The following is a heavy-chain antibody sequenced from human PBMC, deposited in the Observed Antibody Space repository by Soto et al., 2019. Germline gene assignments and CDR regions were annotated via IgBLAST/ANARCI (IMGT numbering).Heavy chain of an antibody. J-gene: IGHJ4*02. CDR1: GFTFNDYA. Sequence: QVQLVESGGGVVQPGRSLKLSCLASGFTFNDYAMHWVRQAPGKGLEWVALISYDESNKDYADSVKGRFTISRDNSKNALYLQISSLRSEDTAVYYCAKLRLATYDFWGGCDSWGQGTLVTVSS. D-gene: IGHD3-3*01. CDR2: ISYDESNK. V-gene: IGHV3-30*18. CDR3: AKLRLATYDFWGGCDS.